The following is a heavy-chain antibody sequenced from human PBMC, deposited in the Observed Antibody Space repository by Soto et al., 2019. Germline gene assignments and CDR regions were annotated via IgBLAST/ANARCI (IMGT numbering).Heavy chain of an antibody. CDR2: IKSDGSST. V-gene: IGHV3-23*01. J-gene: IGHJ4*02. CDR3: AQLGLMTFSHKYDFNH. Sequence: EVHLLESGGDLVQPGGSLRLSCVASGFSFDNYAMRWVRQAPGKGLEWVSAIKSDGSSTYYAASVKDRFIISRDNSQNTRYLQLNSLRAEDTAVYYCAQLGLMTFSHKYDFNHWGRGTLVTVSS. CDR1: GFSFDNYA. D-gene: IGHD3-16*01.